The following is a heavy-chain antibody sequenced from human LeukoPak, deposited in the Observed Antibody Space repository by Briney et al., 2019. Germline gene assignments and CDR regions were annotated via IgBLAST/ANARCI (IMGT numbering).Heavy chain of an antibody. D-gene: IGHD5-24*01. CDR3: ARDRDGYNRQLDH. Sequence: PSQTLSLTSTVSGASISNNDYYWSWIRQHPGKGLEWIGYILFPGSTYYNPSLKSRVTISFDTSKNQFSLKLISVTAADTAVYFCARDRDGYNRQLDHWGQGTLVTVSS. J-gene: IGHJ4*02. V-gene: IGHV4-31*03. CDR1: GASISNNDYY. CDR2: ILFPGST.